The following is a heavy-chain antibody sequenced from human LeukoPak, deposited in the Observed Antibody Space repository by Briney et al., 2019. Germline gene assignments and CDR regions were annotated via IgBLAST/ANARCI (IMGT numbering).Heavy chain of an antibody. D-gene: IGHD6-13*01. J-gene: IGHJ4*02. CDR3: ARVSGSSYPYVSRGNDY. Sequence: GGSLRLSCAASGFTFSSYSMNWVRQAPGKGLEWVSYISSSSSSTIYYADSVKGRFTISRDNAKNSLYLQMNSLRAEDTAVYYCARVSGSSYPYVSRGNDYWGQGTLVTVSS. V-gene: IGHV3-48*01. CDR1: GFTFSSYS. CDR2: ISSSSSSTI.